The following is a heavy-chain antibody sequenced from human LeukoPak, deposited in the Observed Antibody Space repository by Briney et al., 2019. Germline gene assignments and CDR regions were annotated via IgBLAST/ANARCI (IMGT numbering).Heavy chain of an antibody. CDR2: TYYGGST. CDR1: GGSISSYY. J-gene: IGHJ6*02. V-gene: IGHV4-59*01. Sequence: SETLSLTCTVSGGSISSYYWSWLRQPPGKGLEWIGYTYYGGSTNYNPSLKSRVAISVDASKNQFSLKLSSVAAADTAVYYCAREPAVPYCSSTSCSSCYYYYGMDVWGQGTTVTVSS. D-gene: IGHD2-2*01. CDR3: AREPAVPYCSSTSCSSCYYYYGMDV.